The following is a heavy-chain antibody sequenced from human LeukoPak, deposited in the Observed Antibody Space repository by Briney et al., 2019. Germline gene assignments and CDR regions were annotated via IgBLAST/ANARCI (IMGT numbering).Heavy chain of an antibody. V-gene: IGHV4-59*12. J-gene: IGHJ4*02. Sequence: SETLSLTCGVSGGSISSYYWSWIRQPPGKGLEWIGSIYYSGSTYYNPSLKSRVTISVDTSKNQFSLKLSSVTAADTAVYYCARVSLDGGNLLDYWGQGTLVTVSS. D-gene: IGHD4-23*01. CDR1: GGSISSYY. CDR3: ARVSLDGGNLLDY. CDR2: IYYSGST.